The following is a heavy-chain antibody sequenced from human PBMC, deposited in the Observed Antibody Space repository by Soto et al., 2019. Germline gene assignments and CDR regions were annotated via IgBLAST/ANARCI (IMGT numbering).Heavy chain of an antibody. J-gene: IGHJ4*02. CDR3: ARVQMATLYFDS. CDR1: GSSISGFY. CDR2: VYYSGTH. D-gene: IGHD5-12*01. Sequence: TLSLTCTVSGSSISGFYWSWVRQPPGRGLEWIGYVYYSGTHNYNPSLKSRLTISIDTSKNQFSLKLSSVTAADTAVYYCARVQMATLYFDSWGQGTLVTVSS. V-gene: IGHV4-59*01.